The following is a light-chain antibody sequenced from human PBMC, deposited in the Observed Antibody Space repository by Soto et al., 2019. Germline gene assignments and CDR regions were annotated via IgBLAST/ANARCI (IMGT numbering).Light chain of an antibody. CDR1: SSNIGRNA. Sequence: QLVLTQPPSASGTPGQRVTISCSGSSSNIGRNAVNWYHQLPGTAPKLVIHTNNQRPSGVPERFSGSKSGTSASLAISGLQSEDEADYSCAAWDDSLNGVLFGGGTKLTVL. V-gene: IGLV1-44*01. J-gene: IGLJ2*01. CDR3: AAWDDSLNGVL. CDR2: TNN.